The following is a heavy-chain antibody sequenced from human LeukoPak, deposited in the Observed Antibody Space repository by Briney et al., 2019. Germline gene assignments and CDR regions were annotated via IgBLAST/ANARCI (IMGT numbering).Heavy chain of an antibody. CDR3: ARGGRATHLDY. CDR1: GGSISSRSYY. V-gene: IGHV4-39*07. CDR2: IYHSGST. D-gene: IGHD5-12*01. J-gene: IGHJ4*02. Sequence: SETLSLTCIVSGGSISSRSYYWGWIRQPPGKGLEWIGSIYHSGSTYYNPSLKSRVIISVDTSKNQFSLKLSSVTAADTAVYYCARGGRATHLDYWGQGTLVTVSS.